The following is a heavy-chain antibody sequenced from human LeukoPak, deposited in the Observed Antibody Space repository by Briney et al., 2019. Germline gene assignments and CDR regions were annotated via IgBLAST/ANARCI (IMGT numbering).Heavy chain of an antibody. CDR3: ARLGGDTYYFGSASYPNWYFDL. Sequence: GESLKISCQASGYTFTSYWIGWVRQMPGKGLECMGIIYPDDSDTTYSPSFQGQVTISADKFFNTAYLQWSSLKASDTAIYYCARLGGDTYYFGSASYPNWYFDLWGRGTLVTVSS. CDR2: IYPDDSDT. V-gene: IGHV5-51*01. D-gene: IGHD3-10*01. CDR1: GYTFTSYW. J-gene: IGHJ2*01.